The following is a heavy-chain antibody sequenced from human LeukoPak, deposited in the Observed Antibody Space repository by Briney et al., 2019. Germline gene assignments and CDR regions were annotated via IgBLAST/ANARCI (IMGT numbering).Heavy chain of an antibody. CDR3: ARAIPFDY. Sequence: SETLSLTCTVSGGSISSYYWNWVRQPPGKGLEWIGYIFSSGTTNYNPSLESRVTIPVDTSKNQFSLKLSSVTAADTAVYYCARAIPFDYWGQGTLVTVSS. CDR1: GGSISSYY. D-gene: IGHD2-2*01. J-gene: IGHJ4*02. V-gene: IGHV4-59*01. CDR2: IFSSGTT.